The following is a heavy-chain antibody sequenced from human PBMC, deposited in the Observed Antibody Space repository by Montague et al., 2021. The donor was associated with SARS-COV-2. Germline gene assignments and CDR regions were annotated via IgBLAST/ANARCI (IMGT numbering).Heavy chain of an antibody. Sequence: TLSLTCNVSGGSMISGGYYWSWIRQPPGKGLEWIGYVYSGGTTYYNPSLKSRVTISVDMSKNQFSLRLTSVTAADTAVYYCVRDGGLRFSGGAMDVWGQGTTVTVSS. CDR2: VYSGGTT. D-gene: IGHD3-3*01. J-gene: IGHJ6*02. V-gene: IGHV4-31*03. CDR1: GGSMISGGYY. CDR3: VRDGGLRFSGGAMDV.